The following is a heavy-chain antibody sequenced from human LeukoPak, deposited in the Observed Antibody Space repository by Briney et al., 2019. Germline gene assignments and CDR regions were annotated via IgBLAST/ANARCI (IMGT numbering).Heavy chain of an antibody. CDR2: IYTSGTT. J-gene: IGHJ4*02. D-gene: IGHD4-11*01. CDR3: ARVGDKMTTVPADY. CDR1: GVSIRSGSYY. V-gene: IGHV4-61*02. Sequence: SETLSLTCNVSGVSIRSGSYYWSWIRQPAGKGLERIGRIYTSGTTYYNPSLKSRVTISVDTSKNQFSLKLSSVTAADTAVYYCARVGDKMTTVPADYWGQGTLVTVSS.